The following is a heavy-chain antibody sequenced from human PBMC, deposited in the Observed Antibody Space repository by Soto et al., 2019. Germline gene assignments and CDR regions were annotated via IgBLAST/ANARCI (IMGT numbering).Heavy chain of an antibody. D-gene: IGHD6-13*01. J-gene: IGHJ4*02. CDR1: GGSFSGYY. V-gene: IGHV4-34*01. CDR2: IKHRGST. CDR3: ARLYGSRVPFDY. Sequence: QVQLQQWGAGLLKPSETLSLTCAVYGGSFSGYYWSWIRQPPGKGLEWIGEIKHRGSTNYNPSLKRRVTISVATSKNQFSLKLSSVTAADTAVYYCARLYGSRVPFDYWGQGTLVTVSS.